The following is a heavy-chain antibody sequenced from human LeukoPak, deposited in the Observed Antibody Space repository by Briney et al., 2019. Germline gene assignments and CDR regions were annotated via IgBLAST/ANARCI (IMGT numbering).Heavy chain of an antibody. J-gene: IGHJ6*02. CDR2: INHSGST. Sequence: SETPSLTCAVYGGSFSGYYWSWIRQPPGKGLEWIGEINHSGSTNYNPSLKSRVAISVDTSKNQFSLKLSSVTAADTAVYYCARGLRYYYYYGMDVWGQGTTVTVSS. D-gene: IGHD4-17*01. CDR3: ARGLRYYYYYGMDV. CDR1: GGSFSGYY. V-gene: IGHV4-34*01.